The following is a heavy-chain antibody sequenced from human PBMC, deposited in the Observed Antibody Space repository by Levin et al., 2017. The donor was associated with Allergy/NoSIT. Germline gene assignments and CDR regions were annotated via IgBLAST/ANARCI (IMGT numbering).Heavy chain of an antibody. CDR2: IHYDGNT. D-gene: IGHD2-21*01. CDR1: GDSIRSSY. Sequence: SQTLSLPCTVSGDSIRSSYWSWIRQPPGRGLEWIGYIHYDGNTNYNPSLKSRITISLDTSKNEFSLKLRSVTAADTDVYYCAREYGGDWYFDLWGRGTLVTVSS. V-gene: IGHV4-59*01. CDR3: AREYGGDWYFDL. J-gene: IGHJ2*01.